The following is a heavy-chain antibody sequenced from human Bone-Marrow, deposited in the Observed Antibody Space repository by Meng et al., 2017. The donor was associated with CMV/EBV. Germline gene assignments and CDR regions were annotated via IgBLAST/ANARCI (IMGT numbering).Heavy chain of an antibody. CDR2: ISAYNGNT. Sequence: ASVKVSCKASGYTFTSYGISWVRQAPGQGLEWMGWISAYNGNTNYAQKLQGRVTMTTDTSTSTAYMELRSLRSDDTGVYYCARENWAGSSSWYCVDPTINYSMDVWGQGTTVTGSS. CDR3: ARENWAGSSSWYCVDPTINYSMDV. J-gene: IGHJ6*01. CDR1: GYTFTSYG. D-gene: IGHD6-13*01. V-gene: IGHV1-18*01.